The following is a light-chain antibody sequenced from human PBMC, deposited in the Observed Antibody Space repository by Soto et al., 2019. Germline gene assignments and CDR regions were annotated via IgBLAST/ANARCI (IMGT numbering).Light chain of an antibody. CDR1: SSNLGAGYD. CDR2: AND. CDR3: QSYDSSLSGSGV. Sequence: QSALTQPPSVSGAPGQRVTISCTGSSSNLGAGYDVHWYQQLPGTAPKLLIYANDNRPSGVPDRFSGSKYGSSASLAITGLQAEDEADYYCQSYDSSLSGSGVFGGGTKLTVL. J-gene: IGLJ3*02. V-gene: IGLV1-40*01.